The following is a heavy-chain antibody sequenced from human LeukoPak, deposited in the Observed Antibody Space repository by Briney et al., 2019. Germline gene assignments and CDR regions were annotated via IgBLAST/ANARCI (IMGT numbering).Heavy chain of an antibody. CDR3: AKDRKDGPRRRIDIVVVPAASAEYFQH. CDR1: GFTFSSYA. CDR2: ISGSGGST. Sequence: PGGSLRLSCAASGFTFSSYAMSWVRQAPGKGLEWVSAISGSGGSTYYADSVKGRFTISRDNSKNTLYLQMNSLRAEDTAVYYCAKDRKDGPRRRIDIVVVPAASAEYFQHWGQGTLVTVSS. V-gene: IGHV3-23*01. J-gene: IGHJ1*01. D-gene: IGHD2-2*01.